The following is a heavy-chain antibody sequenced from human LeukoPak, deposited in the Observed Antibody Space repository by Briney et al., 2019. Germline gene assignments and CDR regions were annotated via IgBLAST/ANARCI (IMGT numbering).Heavy chain of an antibody. V-gene: IGHV4-39*07. CDR2: MYHSGDT. Sequence: PSETLSLTCTVSGGSISSSSYYWGWIRQPPGKGLEWIGSMYHSGDTYYNPSLKSRVTISVDTSKNQFSLKLSSVTAADTAVYYCARDSIVPCASCYRGSAFDIWGQGTMVTVSS. CDR1: GGSISSSSYY. CDR3: ARDSIVPCASCYRGSAFDI. J-gene: IGHJ3*02. D-gene: IGHD2-2*02.